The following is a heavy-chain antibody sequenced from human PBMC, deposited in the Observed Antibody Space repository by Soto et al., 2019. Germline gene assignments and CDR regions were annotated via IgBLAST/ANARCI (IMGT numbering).Heavy chain of an antibody. D-gene: IGHD6-19*01. CDR3: ARGRRAGNWFDP. V-gene: IGHV1-8*01. CDR2: MNPNSGNT. Sequence: ASVKVSCKASGYTFTSYDINWVRQATGQGLEWMGWMNPNSGNTGYAQKFQGRVTMTRNTSISTAYMELSSLRSEDTAVYYCARGRRAGNWFDPWGQGTLVTVSS. J-gene: IGHJ5*02. CDR1: GYTFTSYD.